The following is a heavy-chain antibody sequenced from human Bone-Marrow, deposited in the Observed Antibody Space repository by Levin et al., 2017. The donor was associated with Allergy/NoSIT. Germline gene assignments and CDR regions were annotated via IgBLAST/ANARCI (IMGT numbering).Heavy chain of an antibody. CDR3: AKEDVFEAADYVAFDM. D-gene: IGHD6-13*01. V-gene: IGHV3-30*18. J-gene: IGHJ3*02. Sequence: GESLKISCVASGFSLSDFGMHWVRQTPGRGLEWMELISYDGSVTQYADSVKGRCTISRDTSKNILYLQVNSLRAEDTAVYFCAKEDVFEAADYVAFDMWGQGTEVTVSS. CDR2: ISYDGSVT. CDR1: GFSLSDFG.